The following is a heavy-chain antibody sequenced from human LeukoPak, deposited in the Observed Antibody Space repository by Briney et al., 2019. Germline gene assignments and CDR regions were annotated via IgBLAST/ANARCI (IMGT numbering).Heavy chain of an antibody. V-gene: IGHV1-2*02. Sequence: ASVKVSCKASGYTFTGYYMHWVRQAPGQGLEWMGWINPNSGGTNYAQKFQGRVTMTRDTSISTAYMELSRLRSDDTAVYYCVRMFPYYDVLTGYYNAVDYWGQGTLVTVSS. D-gene: IGHD3-9*01. CDR1: GYTFTGYY. CDR3: VRMFPYYDVLTGYYNAVDY. CDR2: INPNSGGT. J-gene: IGHJ4*02.